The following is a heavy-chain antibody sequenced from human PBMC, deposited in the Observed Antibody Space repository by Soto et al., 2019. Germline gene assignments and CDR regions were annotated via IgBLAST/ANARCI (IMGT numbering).Heavy chain of an antibody. V-gene: IGHV3-15*07. J-gene: IGHJ4*02. Sequence: EVQLVESGGGLVQPGGSLRLSCAASGFSITNTWMQWGRQAPGKGLEWVGRVKSKADGGTADYAAPVKGRFTVSRDDSKNTQYLQMTSLKLEDTAVYYCNSYPDFWGGHTPLWGQGTLVTVSS. CDR2: VKSKADGGTA. CDR1: GFSITNTW. CDR3: NSYPDFWGGHTPL. D-gene: IGHD3-3*01.